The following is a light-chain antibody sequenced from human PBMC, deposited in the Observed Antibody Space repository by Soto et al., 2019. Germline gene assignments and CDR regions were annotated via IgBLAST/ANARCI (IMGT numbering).Light chain of an antibody. J-gene: IGKJ4*01. Sequence: DIVMTQSPLSLPVTPGEPASISCRSSQSLLHSNGYNYLDWYLQKPGQSPQVLIYMGSNRDSGVPDRFSGSGSGTDFTLKISRVEAEDVGVYYCMQALQTPLTFGGGTKVEIK. V-gene: IGKV2-28*01. CDR3: MQALQTPLT. CDR1: QSLLHSNGYNY. CDR2: MGS.